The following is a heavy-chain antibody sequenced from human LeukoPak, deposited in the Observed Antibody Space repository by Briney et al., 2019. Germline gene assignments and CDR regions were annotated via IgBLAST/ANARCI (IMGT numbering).Heavy chain of an antibody. D-gene: IGHD2-15*01. CDR3: AKDRGRIYYYYGMDV. Sequence: GASLRLSCAASGFTFSSYVMSWVRQAPGKGLEWVSAISGSGGSTYYADSVKGRFTISRDNSKNTLYLQMNSLRAEDTAVYYCAKDRGRIYYYYGMDVWGQGTTVTVSS. CDR2: ISGSGGST. CDR1: GFTFSSYV. V-gene: IGHV3-23*01. J-gene: IGHJ6*02.